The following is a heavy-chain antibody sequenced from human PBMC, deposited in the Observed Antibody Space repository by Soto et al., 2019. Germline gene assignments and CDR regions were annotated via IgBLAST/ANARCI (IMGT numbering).Heavy chain of an antibody. J-gene: IGHJ3*02. CDR3: ARGSSARAFDI. V-gene: IGHV4-34*01. Sequence: QVQLQQWGAGLLKPSETLSLTCAVYGGSFSGYYWSWIRNPPGKGLEWNGEINHIRSTTYNPSLKSRVTISVDTSKNQFSLKLSSVTAADPAVYYCARGSSARAFDIWGQGTMVTVSS. CDR1: GGSFSGYY. CDR2: INHIRST.